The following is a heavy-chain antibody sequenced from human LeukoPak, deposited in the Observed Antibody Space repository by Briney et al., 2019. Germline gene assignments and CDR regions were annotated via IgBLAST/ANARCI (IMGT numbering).Heavy chain of an antibody. Sequence: SVKVSCKASGGTFSSYAISWVRQAPGQGLEWMGGIIPIFGTANYAQKFQGRVTITADESASTAYMELSSLRSEDTAVYYCARVPYCSSTSCYTPYHYWGQGTLVTVSS. CDR2: IIPIFGTA. CDR1: GGTFSSYA. J-gene: IGHJ4*02. V-gene: IGHV1-69*01. CDR3: ARVPYCSSTSCYTPYHY. D-gene: IGHD2-2*02.